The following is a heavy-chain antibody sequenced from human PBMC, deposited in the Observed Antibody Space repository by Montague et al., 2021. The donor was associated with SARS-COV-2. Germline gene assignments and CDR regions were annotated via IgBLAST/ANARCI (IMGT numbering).Heavy chain of an antibody. CDR2: IDAGGGAV. D-gene: IGHD5-12*01. Sequence: SLRLSCATSGFTFGSYAMSWVRQAPGKGLEWLSGIDAGGGAVFDADSVKGRLTTSRDNYKNTLYLQMNSLTAGDTAVYYCARRNSGQHLVGSGWFDPWGQGTLSPSPQ. J-gene: IGHJ5*02. CDR3: ARRNSGQHLVGSGWFDP. V-gene: IGHV3-23*01. CDR1: GFTFGSYA.